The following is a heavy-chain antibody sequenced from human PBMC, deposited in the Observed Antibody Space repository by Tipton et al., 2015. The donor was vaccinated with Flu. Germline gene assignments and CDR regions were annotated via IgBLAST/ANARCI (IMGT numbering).Heavy chain of an antibody. V-gene: IGHV4-4*07. Sequence: TLSLTCSVSGDSIRSYSWSWIRQPAGKGLEWIGRIYTSGNTNYSPSLKSRVTMSVDTSKNQFSLKLSSMTAADTAVYYCARGQGNSGWRYFDYWGQGTLVTVSS. CDR2: IYTSGNT. D-gene: IGHD6-19*01. CDR1: GDSIRSYS. J-gene: IGHJ4*02. CDR3: ARGQGNSGWRYFDY.